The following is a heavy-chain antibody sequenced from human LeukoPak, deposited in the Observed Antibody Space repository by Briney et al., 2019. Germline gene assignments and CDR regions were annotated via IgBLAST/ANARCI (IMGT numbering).Heavy chain of an antibody. D-gene: IGHD1-26*01. Sequence: GGSLRLSCAASGFIFSSYAMGWVRQAPGKGLEWVSAISTSGSSTDYADSVQGRFTISRDNPKRTLYLQMNSLRAEDTAIYYCSKTSKLGPTEIDFWGQGALVTVSS. J-gene: IGHJ4*02. V-gene: IGHV3-23*01. CDR3: SKTSKLGPTEIDF. CDR1: GFIFSSYA. CDR2: ISTSGSST.